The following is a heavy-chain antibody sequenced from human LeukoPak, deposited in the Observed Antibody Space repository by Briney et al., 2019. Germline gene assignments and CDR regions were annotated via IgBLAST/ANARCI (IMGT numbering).Heavy chain of an antibody. CDR3: AKDRNDYGDCAASN. CDR2: ISGSGGST. D-gene: IGHD4-17*01. J-gene: IGHJ4*02. V-gene: IGHV3-23*01. Sequence: GGSLRLSCAASGFTFSSYAMSWVRQAPGKGLEWVSAISGSGGSTYYADSVKGRLTISRDNSKNTLYLQMNSLRAEDTAVYYCAKDRNDYGDCAASNWGQGTLVTVSS. CDR1: GFTFSSYA.